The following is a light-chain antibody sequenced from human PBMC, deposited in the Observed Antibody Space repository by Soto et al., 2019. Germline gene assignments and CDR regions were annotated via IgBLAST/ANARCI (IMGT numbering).Light chain of an antibody. CDR3: CSYAGSYTLV. J-gene: IGLJ1*01. CDR1: SSDVGGYNY. Sequence: VLAQPRSVSGSPGQSVTISCTGTSSDVGGYNYVSWYQQHPGKAPKLMIYDVNKRPSGVPDRFSGSKSGNTASLTISGLQAEDEADYYCCSYAGSYTLVFGTGTKVTV. V-gene: IGLV2-11*01. CDR2: DVN.